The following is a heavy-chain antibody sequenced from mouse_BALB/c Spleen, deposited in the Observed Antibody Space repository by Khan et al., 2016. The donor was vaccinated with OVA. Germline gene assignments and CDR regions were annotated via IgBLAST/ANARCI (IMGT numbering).Heavy chain of an antibody. CDR1: GYSFTDYY. CDR2: ISPGSGDT. J-gene: IGHJ3*01. CDR3: ARRNYFGYTFAY. V-gene: IGHV1-77*01. Sequence: QVQLQQSGAELARPGASVKLSCKASGYSFTDYYINWVKQRTGQGLEWIGEISPGSGDTYYNEKFEGKATLTADQSSSTAYMQLSSLTSEASAVYFCARRNYFGYTFAYWGQGTLVTVSA. D-gene: IGHD1-2*01.